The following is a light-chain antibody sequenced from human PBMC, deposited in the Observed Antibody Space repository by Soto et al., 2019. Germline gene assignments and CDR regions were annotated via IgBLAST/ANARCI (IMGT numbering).Light chain of an antibody. CDR2: GAS. Sequence: ETVLTQSPGTLPLSPGDRATLSCRASQSVSSAYLAWYQQKPGQAPRVLIDGASTRATGIPARFSGSGSGTEFTLTISSLQSEDFAVYYCQQYNNWLWTFGQGTKVEIK. V-gene: IGKV3-15*01. CDR1: QSVSSAY. J-gene: IGKJ1*01. CDR3: QQYNNWLWT.